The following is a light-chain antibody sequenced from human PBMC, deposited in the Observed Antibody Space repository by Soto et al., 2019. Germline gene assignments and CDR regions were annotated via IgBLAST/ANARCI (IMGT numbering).Light chain of an antibody. CDR3: QQYYGTPYT. Sequence: DIVMTQSPDSLAVSLGERATINCKSSQSVLYSSNNKNYLTWYQQKPGQPPKLLIYWASTRESGVPDRFSGSGSGTEFTLTISSLQAGDVAVYYCQQYYGTPYTFGQGTKLEIK. CDR2: WAS. CDR1: QSVLYSSNNKNY. V-gene: IGKV4-1*01. J-gene: IGKJ2*01.